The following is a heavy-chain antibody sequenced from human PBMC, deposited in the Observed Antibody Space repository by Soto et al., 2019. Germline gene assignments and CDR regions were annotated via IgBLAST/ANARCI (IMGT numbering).Heavy chain of an antibody. CDR2: LSYDGSNK. CDR1: GFTFSSYG. D-gene: IGHD6-19*01. V-gene: IGHV3-30*18. Sequence: QVQLVESGGGVVQPGRSLRLSCAASGFTFSSYGMHWDRQAPGKELEWVAVLSYDGSNKYYADSVKSRFTISRDNSKNTLYLQMNSLRAEDTAVYYCAKDSWNSSGCYVGGMDVWGQVTTVTVSS. CDR3: AKDSWNSSGCYVGGMDV. J-gene: IGHJ6*02.